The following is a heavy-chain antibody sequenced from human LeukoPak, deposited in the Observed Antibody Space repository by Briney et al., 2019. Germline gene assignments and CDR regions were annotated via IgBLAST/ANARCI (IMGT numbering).Heavy chain of an antibody. Sequence: GGSLRLSCAASGFTFGSYMMTWVRQTPGWGLEWVSTISSNGGSTYYADSVKGRFTISRDNSKNTLYLQMSSLRAEDTAIYYCARYCSGASCYSGVDYWGQGTLVPVSS. CDR1: GFTFGSYM. CDR2: ISSNGGST. CDR3: ARYCSGASCYSGVDY. D-gene: IGHD2-15*01. J-gene: IGHJ4*02. V-gene: IGHV3-23*01.